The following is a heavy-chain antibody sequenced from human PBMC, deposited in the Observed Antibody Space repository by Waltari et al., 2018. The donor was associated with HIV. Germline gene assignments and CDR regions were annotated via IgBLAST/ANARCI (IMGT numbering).Heavy chain of an antibody. J-gene: IGHJ4*02. Sequence: QLQLQESGPGLVKPSETLSLTCTVSGGSISSSSYYWGWIRQPPGKGLELIGSIYYSGSTYYNPSLKSRVTISVDTSKNQFSLKLSSVTAADTAVYYCARLAGVNYYGSGSYPYYFDYWGQGTLVTVSS. CDR2: IYYSGST. D-gene: IGHD3-10*01. CDR1: GGSISSSSYY. V-gene: IGHV4-39*01. CDR3: ARLAGVNYYGSGSYPYYFDY.